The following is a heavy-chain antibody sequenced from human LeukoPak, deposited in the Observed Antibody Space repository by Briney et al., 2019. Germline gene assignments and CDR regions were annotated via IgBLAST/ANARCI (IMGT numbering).Heavy chain of an antibody. J-gene: IGHJ4*02. CDR2: IYTSGST. Sequence: SSETLSLTCTVSGGSISSYYWSWIRQPAGKGLEWIGRIYTSGSTNYNPSLKSRVTMSVDTSKNQFSLKLSSVTAADTAVYYCATDRGYDFWSGYSHFDYWGQGTLVTVSS. D-gene: IGHD3-3*01. CDR1: GGSISSYY. CDR3: ATDRGYDFWSGYSHFDY. V-gene: IGHV4-4*07.